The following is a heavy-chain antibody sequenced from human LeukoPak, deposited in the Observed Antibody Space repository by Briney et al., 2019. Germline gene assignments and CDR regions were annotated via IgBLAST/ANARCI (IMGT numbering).Heavy chain of an antibody. J-gene: IGHJ4*02. D-gene: IGHD1-26*01. Sequence: SQTLSLTCTISGGTISSSSAAWNWIRQPPSKGLEWMGRTYYRSKCYNGYAASVTSRITINPNTSKNQFSLQLNSVTPEDTAVYYCAGGKGGMIDNWGQGILVTVSS. CDR2: TYYRSKCYN. CDR3: AGGKGGMIDN. CDR1: GGTISSSSAA. V-gene: IGHV6-1*01.